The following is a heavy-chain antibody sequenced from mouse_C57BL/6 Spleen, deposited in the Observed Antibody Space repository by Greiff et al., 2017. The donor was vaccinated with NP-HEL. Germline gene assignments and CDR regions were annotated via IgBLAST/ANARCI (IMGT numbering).Heavy chain of an antibody. J-gene: IGHJ3*01. CDR2: IDPETGGT. D-gene: IGHD2-1*01. V-gene: IGHV1-15*01. Sequence: VNVVESGAELVRPGASVTLSCKASGYTFTDYEMHWVKQTPVHGLEWIGAIDPETGGTAYNQKFKGKAILTADKSSSTAYMELRSLTSEDSAVYYCTRQGYGIFAYWGQGTLVTVSA. CDR3: TRQGYGIFAY. CDR1: GYTFTDYE.